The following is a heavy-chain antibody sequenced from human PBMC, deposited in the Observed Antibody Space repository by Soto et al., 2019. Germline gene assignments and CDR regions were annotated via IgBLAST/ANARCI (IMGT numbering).Heavy chain of an antibody. CDR3: GRALKGTRRYSSSWSWFDP. D-gene: IGHD6-13*01. CDR1: GGSFSGYY. J-gene: IGHJ5*02. Sequence: SETLSLTCAVYGGSFSGYYWSWIRQPPGKGLEWLGEINHSGSTNYNPSLKSRVTIAVDTSKNQFSLELSSVTAADTAVYYCGRALKGTRRYSSSWSWFDPWGQGTLVTVSS. CDR2: INHSGST. V-gene: IGHV4-34*01.